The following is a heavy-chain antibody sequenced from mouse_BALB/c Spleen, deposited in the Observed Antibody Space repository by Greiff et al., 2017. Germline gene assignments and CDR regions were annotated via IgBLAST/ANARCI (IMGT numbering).Heavy chain of an antibody. CDR2: INPSNGGT. J-gene: IGHJ2*01. CDR1: GYTFTSYY. D-gene: IGHD2-4*01. V-gene: IGHV1S81*02. CDR3: TRGTYYDYPFDY. Sequence: QVQLQQSGADLVKPGASVKLSCKASGYTFTSYYMYWVKQRPGQGLEWIGEINPSNGGTNFNEKFKSKATLTVDKSSSTAYMQLSSLTSEDSAVYYCTRGTYYDYPFDYWGQGTTLTVSS.